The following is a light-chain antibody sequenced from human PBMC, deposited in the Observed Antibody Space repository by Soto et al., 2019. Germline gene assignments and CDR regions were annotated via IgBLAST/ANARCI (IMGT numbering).Light chain of an antibody. CDR2: DAS. Sequence: EIVMTQSPATLSVSPGERATLSCRASQSVSSNLAWYQQKPGQAPRLLIYDASTRATGIPARFSGSGSGTEFTLTISSLQSEDFAVYYCQVYDRSPLFGGGTKVDI. J-gene: IGKJ4*01. V-gene: IGKV3-15*01. CDR3: QVYDRSPL. CDR1: QSVSSN.